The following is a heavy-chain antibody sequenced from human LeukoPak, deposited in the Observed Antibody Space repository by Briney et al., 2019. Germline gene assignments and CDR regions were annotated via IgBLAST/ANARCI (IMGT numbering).Heavy chain of an antibody. V-gene: IGHV1-18*01. CDR1: GYTFTSYG. D-gene: IGHD3-3*01. CDR3: ARVPPVKFWSGSIRLVAFDI. J-gene: IGHJ3*02. Sequence: GASVTVSCKASGYTFTSYGISWVRQAPGQGLEGMGWISAYNGNTNYAQKLQGRVTMTTDTSTSTAYMELRSLRSDDTAVYYCARVPPVKFWSGSIRLVAFDIWGQGTMVTVSS. CDR2: ISAYNGNT.